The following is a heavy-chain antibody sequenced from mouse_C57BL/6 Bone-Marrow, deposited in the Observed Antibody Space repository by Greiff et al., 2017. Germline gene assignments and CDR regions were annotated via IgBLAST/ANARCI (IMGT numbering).Heavy chain of an antibody. CDR2: IHPNSGST. CDR3: ARSHYDYDWFAY. J-gene: IGHJ3*01. D-gene: IGHD2-4*01. CDR1: GYTFTSYW. Sequence: QVQLQQPGAELVKPGASVKLSCKASGYTFTSYWMHWVKQRPGQGLEWIGMIHPNSGSTNYNEKFKSKATLTVDKSSSTSYMQLSSLTSEDSAVYSFARSHYDYDWFAYWGQGTLVTVSA. V-gene: IGHV1-64*01.